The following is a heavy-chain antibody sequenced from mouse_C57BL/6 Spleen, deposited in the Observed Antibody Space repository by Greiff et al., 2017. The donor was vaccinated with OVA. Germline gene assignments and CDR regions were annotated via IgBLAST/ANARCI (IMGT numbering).Heavy chain of an antibody. D-gene: IGHD2-2*01. V-gene: IGHV1-22*01. CDR3: ARGGLRRGDFDY. J-gene: IGHJ2*01. Sequence: VQLQQSGPELVKPGASVKMSCKASGYTFTDYNMHWVKQSHGKSLEWIGYINPNNGGTSYNQKFKGKATLTVNKSSSTAYMELRSLTSEDSAVYYCARGGLRRGDFDYWGQGTTLTVSS. CDR1: GYTFTDYN. CDR2: INPNNGGT.